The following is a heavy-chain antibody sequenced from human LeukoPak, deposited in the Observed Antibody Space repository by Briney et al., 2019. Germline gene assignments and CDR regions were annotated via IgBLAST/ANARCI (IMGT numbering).Heavy chain of an antibody. J-gene: IGHJ5*02. CDR2: IIPIFGTA. CDR1: GGTFSSYA. D-gene: IGHD3-22*01. Sequence: SVTVSCTASGGTFSSYAISWVRQAPGQGLEWMGGIIPIFGTANYAQKFQGRVTITADESTSTAYMELSSLRSEDMAVYYCARGYDSSGSWFDPWGQGTLVTVSS. CDR3: ARGYDSSGSWFDP. V-gene: IGHV1-69*13.